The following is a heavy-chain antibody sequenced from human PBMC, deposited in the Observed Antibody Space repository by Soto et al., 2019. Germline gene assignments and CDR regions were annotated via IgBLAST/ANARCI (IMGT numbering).Heavy chain of an antibody. Sequence: GGSLRLSCAASGFTFSSYNMNWVRQAPGKGLEWVSFISSTGSTIYYADSVKGRFTISRDNAKNSLYLQMNSLRAEDTAVYYCARGSSYAFDIWGQGTMVTVSS. CDR1: GFTFSSYN. V-gene: IGHV3-48*01. J-gene: IGHJ3*02. CDR2: ISSTGSTI. CDR3: ARGSSYAFDI.